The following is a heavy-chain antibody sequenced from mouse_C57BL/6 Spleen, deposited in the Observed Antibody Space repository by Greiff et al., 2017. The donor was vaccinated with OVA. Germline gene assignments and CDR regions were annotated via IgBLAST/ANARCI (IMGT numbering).Heavy chain of an antibody. V-gene: IGHV1-59*01. CDR2: IDPSDSYT. J-gene: IGHJ4*01. Sequence: QVQLQQPGAELVRPGTSVKLSCKASGYTFTSYWMHWVKQRPGQGLEWIGVIDPSDSYTNYNQKFKGKATLTVDTSSSTVYMQLSSLTSEDSAVYYCASPYDYGDYYARDYWGQGTSVTVSS. CDR1: GYTFTSYW. D-gene: IGHD2-4*01. CDR3: ASPYDYGDYYARDY.